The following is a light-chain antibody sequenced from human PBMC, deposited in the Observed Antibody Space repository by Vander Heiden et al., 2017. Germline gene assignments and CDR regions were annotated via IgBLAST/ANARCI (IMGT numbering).Light chain of an antibody. V-gene: IGKV3-15*01. CDR3: QQYHNWPPWT. CDR1: QSVSSY. Sequence: EIVMPQSPATRSVSQGERATLSCRASQSVSSYLAWYQQKPGQAPRLLIYGASTRATGIPARFSGSGSGTEFTLTISSLQSEDFAVYYCQQYHNWPPWTFGQGTKVEIK. CDR2: GAS. J-gene: IGKJ1*01.